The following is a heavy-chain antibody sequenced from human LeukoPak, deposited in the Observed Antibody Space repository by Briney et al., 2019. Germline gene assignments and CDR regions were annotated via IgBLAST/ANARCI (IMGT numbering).Heavy chain of an antibody. D-gene: IGHD3-3*01. CDR3: ARDAYDDSSES. V-gene: IGHV3-7*01. Sequence: GGSLRLSCAASGFTFSSYWMTWVRQAPGKGLEWVANLNPDGSRKFYVDSVKGRFTISRDNAKNSLYLQMHSLRVEDTALYYCARDAYDDSSESWGQGTLVTVSS. CDR1: GFTFSSYW. J-gene: IGHJ5*02. CDR2: LNPDGSRK.